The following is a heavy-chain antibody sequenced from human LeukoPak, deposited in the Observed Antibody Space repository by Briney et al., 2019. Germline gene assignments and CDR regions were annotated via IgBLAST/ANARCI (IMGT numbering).Heavy chain of an antibody. V-gene: IGHV3-11*01. J-gene: IGHJ3*02. Sequence: GGSLRLSCKGTGFIFSDYFVSWIRQAPGKGLEWIAYISTRGNFIFYSDSVNGRFTISRDDAKNSLYLQMNSLKDADTAVYYCARGLSDGVTYAFEIWGQGTMVTVSS. CDR1: GFIFSDYF. CDR3: ARGLSDGVTYAFEI. CDR2: ISTRGNFI. D-gene: IGHD3-3*01.